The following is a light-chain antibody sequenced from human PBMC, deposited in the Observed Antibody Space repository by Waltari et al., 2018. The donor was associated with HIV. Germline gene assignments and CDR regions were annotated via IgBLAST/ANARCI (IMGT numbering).Light chain of an antibody. Sequence: QSVLTQPPSVSGAPGQRVTISCTGSTSNIATGFDVHWYQQLPGTAPKLLIYGNNNRPSGVPDRFSGSRSGTSASLAITGLQAEDEADYYCQSYDSSLSGYVFGTGTTVTVL. V-gene: IGLV1-40*01. CDR3: QSYDSSLSGYV. CDR1: TSNIATGFD. J-gene: IGLJ1*01. CDR2: GNN.